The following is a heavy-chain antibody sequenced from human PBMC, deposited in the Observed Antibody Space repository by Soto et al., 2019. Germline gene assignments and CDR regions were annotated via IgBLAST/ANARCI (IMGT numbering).Heavy chain of an antibody. CDR3: ARDLGSDYGDLSFDY. CDR2: IYYSGST. Sequence: PSETLSLTCTLHRNSITSGDYYWSLIRQPPGKGLEWIGYIYYSGSTYYNPSLKSRVTISVDTSKNQFSLKLSSVTAADMAVYYCARDLGSDYGDLSFDYWGQGTLVTVS. CDR1: RNSITSGDYY. V-gene: IGHV4-30-4*02. D-gene: IGHD4-17*01. J-gene: IGHJ4*02.